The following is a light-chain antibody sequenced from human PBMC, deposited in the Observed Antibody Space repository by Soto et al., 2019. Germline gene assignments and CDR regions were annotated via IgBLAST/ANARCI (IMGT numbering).Light chain of an antibody. J-gene: IGKJ5*01. CDR2: GAS. V-gene: IGKV3-15*01. CDR1: QSVSSN. Sequence: EIVMTQSPATLSVSPGERATLSCRASQSVSSNLAWYQQKPGQAPRLLIYGASTRATDIPARFSGSGSGTEFTLTTSRLQSEDFAVYYCQQYNNWPPVTFGQGTRLDIK. CDR3: QQYNNWPPVT.